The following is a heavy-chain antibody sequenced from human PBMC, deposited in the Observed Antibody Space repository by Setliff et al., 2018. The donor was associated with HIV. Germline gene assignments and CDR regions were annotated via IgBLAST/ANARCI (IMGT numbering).Heavy chain of an antibody. J-gene: IGHJ4*02. V-gene: IGHV1-69*10. CDR2: FVPPLGLA. CDR3: ATGHYETSDHLRGRFFDY. CDR1: GGSLSNYV. D-gene: IGHD3-22*01. Sequence: SVKVSCKGSGGSLSNYVISWVRRAPGQGLEWMGGFVPPLGLAHHVQNFQGRITITADDYTNTVFMELGSLTSEDTAVYYCATGHYETSDHLRGRFFDYWGQGTVVTVSS.